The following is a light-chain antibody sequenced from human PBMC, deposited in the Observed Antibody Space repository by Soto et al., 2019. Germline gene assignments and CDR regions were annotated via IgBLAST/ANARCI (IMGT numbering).Light chain of an antibody. CDR3: QQYNGYSRT. J-gene: IGKJ1*01. Sequence: DIQMTQSPSTLSASVGDRVTITCRASQSISSWLAWYQQKPGKAPKLLIYKASNLASGVPSRFSGSGSGTEIPLTISSLQPDDFATYYCQQYNGYSRTFGQGTKVEIK. V-gene: IGKV1-5*03. CDR2: KAS. CDR1: QSISSW.